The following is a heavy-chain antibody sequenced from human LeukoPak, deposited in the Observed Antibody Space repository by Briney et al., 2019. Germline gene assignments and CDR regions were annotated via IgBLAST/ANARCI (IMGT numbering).Heavy chain of an antibody. CDR2: IVVGSGNT. CDR3: AADYYDSSGYWRWDAFDI. V-gene: IGHV1-58*01. J-gene: IGHJ3*02. CDR1: GFTFTSSA. D-gene: IGHD3-22*01. Sequence: GASVKVSCKASGFTFTSSAVQWVRQARGQRLEWIEWIVVGSGNTNYAQKFQERVTITRDMSTSTAYMELSSLRSEDTAVYYCAADYYDSSGYWRWDAFDIWGQGTMVTVSS.